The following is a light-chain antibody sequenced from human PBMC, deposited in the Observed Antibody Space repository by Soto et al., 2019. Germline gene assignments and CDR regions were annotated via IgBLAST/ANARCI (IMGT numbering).Light chain of an antibody. CDR2: DAS. J-gene: IGKJ5*01. Sequence: EIVLTPSPGTLSLSPGERAPLYCRASQSVSSSYLAWYQQKPGQAPSLLIYDASNRATCIPARFSGSGSGTEFTLTISSLEPEDFAVYYCQQSSNWPPVNCGQGTRLEIK. CDR3: QQSSNWPPVN. CDR1: QSVSSSY. V-gene: IGKV3-11*01.